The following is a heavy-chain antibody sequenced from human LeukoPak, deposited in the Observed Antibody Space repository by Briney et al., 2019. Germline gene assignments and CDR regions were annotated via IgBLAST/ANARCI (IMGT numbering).Heavy chain of an antibody. CDR3: AAMTSVTTGDY. V-gene: IGHV3-30*02. J-gene: IGHJ4*02. CDR2: IPYDGSDK. D-gene: IGHD4-11*01. Sequence: PGGSLRLSCAASGFTFSSRALHWVRQAPGKGLEWVAFIPYDGSDKFYADSVKGRFTVSRDNSKNTLYLQMNSLRAEDTAVYYCAAMTSVTTGDYWGQGTLVTVSS. CDR1: GFTFSSRA.